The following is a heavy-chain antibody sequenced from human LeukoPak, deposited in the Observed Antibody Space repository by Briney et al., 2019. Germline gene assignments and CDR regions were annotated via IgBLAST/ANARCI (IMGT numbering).Heavy chain of an antibody. D-gene: IGHD5-18*01. CDR1: DVSFTNYY. Sequence: PSETLSLTCAVSDVSFTNYYWTWIRQSPGKGLEWLGEISHTGNTHYNPSLKSRVTVSVDISADMSTTRVSLNLKSVTAADTAVYYCARVSGYSYGPTGYWGQGTLVTVSS. J-gene: IGHJ4*02. V-gene: IGHV4-34*01. CDR3: ARVSGYSYGPTGY. CDR2: ISHTGNT.